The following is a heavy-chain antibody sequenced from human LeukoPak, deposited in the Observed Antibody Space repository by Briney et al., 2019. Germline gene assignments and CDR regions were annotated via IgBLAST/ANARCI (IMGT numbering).Heavy chain of an antibody. CDR3: ARTDDAFHI. CDR1: GGSLSSSF. J-gene: IGHJ3*02. Sequence: SETLSLTCTVSGGSLSSSFWSWIRQPPGKGLEWIGYIYYTGSTNYNPSLKSRVTISLVMSKNQISLKLSSVTTADTAMYYCARTDDAFHIWGHGTTVTVSS. V-gene: IGHV4-59*01. D-gene: IGHD2-21*02. CDR2: IYYTGST.